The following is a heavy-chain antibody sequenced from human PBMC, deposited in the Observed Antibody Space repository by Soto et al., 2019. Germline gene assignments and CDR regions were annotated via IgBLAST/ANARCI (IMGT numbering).Heavy chain of an antibody. D-gene: IGHD3-3*01. V-gene: IGHV3-48*04. CDR3: ARESEYDFWSGYSIHYYYGMDV. J-gene: IGHJ6*02. CDR2: ISSSSSTI. CDR1: GFTFSSYS. Sequence: GGSLRLSCAASGFTFSSYSMNWVRQAPGKGLEWVSYISSSSSTIYYADSVKGRFTISRDNAKNSLYLQMNSLRAEDTAVYYCARESEYDFWSGYSIHYYYGMDVWGQGTTVTVSS.